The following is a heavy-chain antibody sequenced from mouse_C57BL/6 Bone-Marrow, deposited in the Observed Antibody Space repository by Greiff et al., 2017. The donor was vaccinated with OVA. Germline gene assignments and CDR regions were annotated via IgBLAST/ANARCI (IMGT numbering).Heavy chain of an antibody. D-gene: IGHD3-2*02. Sequence: QVQLKQPGPELVKPGASVKLSCKASGYTFTSYWMHWVKQRPGQGLEWIGNINPSNGGTNYNEKFKSKATLTVDKSSSTAYMQLSSLTSEDSAVYYCARPGQLRPSWFAYWGQGTLVTVSA. J-gene: IGHJ3*01. CDR1: GYTFTSYW. V-gene: IGHV1-53*01. CDR3: ARPGQLRPSWFAY. CDR2: INPSNGGT.